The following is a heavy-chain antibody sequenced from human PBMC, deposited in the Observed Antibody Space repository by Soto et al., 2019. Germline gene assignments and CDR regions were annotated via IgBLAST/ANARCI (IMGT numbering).Heavy chain of an antibody. J-gene: IGHJ6*02. CDR1: GFTFSTYG. CDR2: ISYDGTNK. Sequence: QVQLVESGGGDVQPGRSLTISCAASGFTFSTYGMHWVRQTPGKGLEWVAVISYDGTNKFYSDSVKGRFTISRDNFKNTHTLQMNSLRADDTAVYSCAKDLQSYGDYDYYCYGMDVWGLGTRVTVSS. V-gene: IGHV3-30*18. CDR3: AKDLQSYGDYDYYCYGMDV. D-gene: IGHD4-17*01.